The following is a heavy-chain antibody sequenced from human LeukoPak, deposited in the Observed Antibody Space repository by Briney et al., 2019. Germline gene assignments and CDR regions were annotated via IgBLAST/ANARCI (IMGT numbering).Heavy chain of an antibody. CDR2: INTDGRVT. J-gene: IGHJ4*02. CDR3: IRETHVGLHLEY. V-gene: IGHV3-74*03. Sequence: PGGSLRLSCTASGFTFTTYWMHWVRQAPGKGLVWVARINTDGRVTTYAESVKGRFTVSRDNTENTLYLEMNNRRPEDTAVYYCIRETHVGLHLEYWGQGTLATVTS. D-gene: IGHD3-10*02. CDR1: GFTFTTYW.